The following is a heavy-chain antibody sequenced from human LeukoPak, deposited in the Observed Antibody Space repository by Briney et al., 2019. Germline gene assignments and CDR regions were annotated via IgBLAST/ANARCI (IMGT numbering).Heavy chain of an antibody. D-gene: IGHD5-12*01. CDR1: GFTFSTYS. J-gene: IGHJ4*02. V-gene: IGHV3-30-3*01. CDR3: ARGAPGYSGYDQTFDY. Sequence: GRSLSLSCAASGFTFSTYSMCWVRQAPGKGLEWVTVISYDGSNKYYTDSVKGRFTISRDNSKNTVYLQMNSLRVEDTAVYYCARGAPGYSGYDQTFDYWAQGTLVTVSS. CDR2: ISYDGSNK.